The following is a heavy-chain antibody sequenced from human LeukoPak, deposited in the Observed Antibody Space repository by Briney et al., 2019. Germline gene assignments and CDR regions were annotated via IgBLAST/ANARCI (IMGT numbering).Heavy chain of an antibody. CDR2: ISYDGSNK. J-gene: IGHJ4*02. V-gene: IGHV3-30-3*01. CDR1: GFTFSSYA. D-gene: IGHD5-12*01. Sequence: PGGSLRLSCAASGFTFSSYAMHWVRQAPGKGLEGVAFISYDGSNKYYADSVKGRFTISRDNSKNTLYLQMNSLRAEDTAVYYCAKEERGYSGYGPVDYWGQGTLVTVSS. CDR3: AKEERGYSGYGPVDY.